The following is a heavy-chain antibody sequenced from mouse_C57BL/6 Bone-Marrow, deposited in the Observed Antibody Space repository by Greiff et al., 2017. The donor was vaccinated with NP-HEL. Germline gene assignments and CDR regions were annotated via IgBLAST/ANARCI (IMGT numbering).Heavy chain of an antibody. Sequence: QVQLKESGPELVKPGASVKISCKASGYSFTSYYLHWVKQRPGQGLEWIGWIYPGSGNTKYNEKFKGKATLTADTSSSTAYMQLSSLTSEDSAVYYCARRAVYWGQGTTLTVSS. CDR1: GYSFTSYY. CDR3: ARRAVY. V-gene: IGHV1-66*01. CDR2: IYPGSGNT. J-gene: IGHJ2*01.